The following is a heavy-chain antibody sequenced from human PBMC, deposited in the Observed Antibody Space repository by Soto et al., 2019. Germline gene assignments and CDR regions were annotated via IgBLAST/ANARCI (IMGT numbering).Heavy chain of an antibody. V-gene: IGHV3-48*02. CDR3: ARGRVGTAYFDY. Sequence: GGSLRLSCAASGFTFTSNSMNWVRQAPGKGLEWISYITSSSSTIYYADSVKGRFTISRDNAKNSLYLQMNSLRDDDTAVYYCARGRVGTAYFDYWGQGALVTSPQ. CDR2: ITSSSSTI. CDR1: GFTFTSNS. D-gene: IGHD2-21*02. J-gene: IGHJ4*02.